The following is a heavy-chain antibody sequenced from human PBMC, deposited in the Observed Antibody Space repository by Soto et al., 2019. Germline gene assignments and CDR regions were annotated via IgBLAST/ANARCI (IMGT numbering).Heavy chain of an antibody. CDR2: IIPIFGTA. V-gene: IGHV1-69*13. CDR3: ARESEALHYYCYGMDV. CDR1: GGTFSSYA. J-gene: IGHJ6*02. Sequence: SVKVSCKASGGTFSSYAISWVRQAPGQGLEWMGGIIPIFGTANYAQKFQGRVTITADESTSTAYMELSSLRSEDTAVYYCARESEALHYYCYGMDVWGQGTTVTVSS.